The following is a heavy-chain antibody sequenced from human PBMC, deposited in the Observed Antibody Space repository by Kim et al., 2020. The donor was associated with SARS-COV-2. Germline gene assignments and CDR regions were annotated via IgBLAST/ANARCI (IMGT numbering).Heavy chain of an antibody. V-gene: IGHV3-48*03. CDR2: ISSSGSTI. Sequence: WVSYISSSGSTIFYADSVKGRFTISRDNAKNSLYLHMNSLRAEDTAVSYCARDYALVALVTVVHYGMDVWGQGTTVTVSS. J-gene: IGHJ6*02. CDR3: ARDYALVALVTVVHYGMDV. D-gene: IGHD2-2*01.